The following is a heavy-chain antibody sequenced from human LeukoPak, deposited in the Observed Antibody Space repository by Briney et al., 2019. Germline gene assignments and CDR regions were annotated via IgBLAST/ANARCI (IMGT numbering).Heavy chain of an antibody. V-gene: IGHV1-69*01. CDR3: ARAGSSGYFRFDY. D-gene: IGHD3-22*01. CDR1: GGTFSSYA. CDR2: IIPIFGTA. Sequence: SVKVSCKASGGTFSSYAINWVRQAPGQGLEWMGGIIPIFGTANYAQKFQGRVTITADESTSTAYMELSSLRSEDTAVYYCARAGSSGYFRFDYWGQGTLVTVSS. J-gene: IGHJ4*02.